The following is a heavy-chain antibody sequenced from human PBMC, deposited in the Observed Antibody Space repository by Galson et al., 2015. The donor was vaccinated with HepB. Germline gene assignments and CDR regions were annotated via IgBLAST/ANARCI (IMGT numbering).Heavy chain of an antibody. J-gene: IGHJ6*03. Sequence: SVKVSCKASGYTFTSYDINWVRQATGQGLEWMGWMNPNSGNTGYAQKFQGRVTMTRNTSISTVHMELSSLRSEDTAVYYCARGQYPHGEACYYYYMDVWGKGTTVTVSS. CDR1: GYTFTSYD. CDR3: ARGQYPHGEACYYYYMDV. V-gene: IGHV1-8*01. D-gene: IGHD2-2*01. CDR2: MNPNSGNT.